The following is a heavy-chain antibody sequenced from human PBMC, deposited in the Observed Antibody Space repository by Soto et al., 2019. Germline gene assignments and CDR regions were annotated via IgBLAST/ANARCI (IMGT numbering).Heavy chain of an antibody. D-gene: IGHD3-9*01. Sequence: GGSLRLSCAASGFTFSSYWMHWVRQAPGKGLVWVSRINSDGSSTSYADSVKGRFTISRDNAKNTLYLKMNSLRAEDTAVYYCARESYDILTGFSFAEYYYYGMDVWGQGTTVTVSS. V-gene: IGHV3-74*01. CDR1: GFTFSSYW. CDR3: ARESYDILTGFSFAEYYYYGMDV. CDR2: INSDGSST. J-gene: IGHJ6*02.